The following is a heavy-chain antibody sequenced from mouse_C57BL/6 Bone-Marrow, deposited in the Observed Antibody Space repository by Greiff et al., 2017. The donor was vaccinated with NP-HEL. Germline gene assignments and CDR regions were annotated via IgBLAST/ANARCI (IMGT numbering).Heavy chain of an antibody. CDR2: IYPGSGST. D-gene: IGHD1-1*01. CDR3: AFFYGSSPRWYFDV. J-gene: IGHJ1*03. V-gene: IGHV1-55*01. Sequence: QVQLQQPGAELVKPGASVKMSCKASGYTFTSYWITWVKQRPGQGLEWIGDIYPGSGSTNYNEKFKSKATLTVDTSSSTAYLQLSSLTSEDSAVYYCAFFYGSSPRWYFDVGGTGTTVTVSS. CDR1: GYTFTSYW.